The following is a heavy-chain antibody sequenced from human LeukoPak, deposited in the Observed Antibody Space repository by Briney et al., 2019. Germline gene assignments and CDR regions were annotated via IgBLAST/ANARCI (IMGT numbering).Heavy chain of an antibody. CDR1: GFTFSSNG. Sequence: GGSLRLSCAASGFTFSSNGMNWVRQAPGKGLEWVAVISYDGSSKYYADSVKGRFTISRDNSKNTLYLQMNSLRAEDTAVYYCARARSSYGYGDAFDIWGQGTMVTVSS. D-gene: IGHD5-18*01. V-gene: IGHV3-30*03. J-gene: IGHJ3*02. CDR2: ISYDGSSK. CDR3: ARARSSYGYGDAFDI.